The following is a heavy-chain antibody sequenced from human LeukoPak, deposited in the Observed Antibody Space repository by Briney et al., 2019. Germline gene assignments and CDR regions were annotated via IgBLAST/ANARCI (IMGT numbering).Heavy chain of an antibody. V-gene: IGHV3-30*04. J-gene: IGHJ4*02. D-gene: IGHD6-13*01. CDR1: GFTFSSYA. CDR3: ARDWQQLAFDY. CDR2: ISYDGSNK. Sequence: GRSLRLSCAASGFTFSSYAMHWVRQAPGKGLEWVAVISYDGSNKYYADSVKGRFTISRDNSRNTLYLQMNSLRAEDTAVYYCARDWQQLAFDYWGQGTLVTVSS.